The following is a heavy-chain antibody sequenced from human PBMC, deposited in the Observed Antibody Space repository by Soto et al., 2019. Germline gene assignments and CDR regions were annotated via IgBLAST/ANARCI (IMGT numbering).Heavy chain of an antibody. Sequence: PGGSLRLSCAASGFTFSSYSMNWVRQAPGKGLEWVSSISSSSSYIYYADSVKGRFTISRDNAKNSLYLQMNSLRAEDTAVYYCAREGGRLLWFGELFSRDYYGMDVWGQGTTVTVSS. CDR3: AREGGRLLWFGELFSRDYYGMDV. CDR2: ISSSSSYI. V-gene: IGHV3-21*01. J-gene: IGHJ6*02. CDR1: GFTFSSYS. D-gene: IGHD3-10*01.